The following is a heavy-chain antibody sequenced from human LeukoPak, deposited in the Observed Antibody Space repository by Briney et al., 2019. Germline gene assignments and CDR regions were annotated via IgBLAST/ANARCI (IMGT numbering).Heavy chain of an antibody. CDR2: IKPDGSAK. Sequence: PGGSLRLSCGASGFTFSTYWMTWVRQAPGKGLEWVAHIKPDGSAKYYADSVRGRFIISRDNAKNSVFLQMDSLRAEDTAVYYCTRGHWALAYGSQGTLVTVSS. CDR3: TRGHWALAY. V-gene: IGHV3-7*01. D-gene: IGHD3-16*01. J-gene: IGHJ4*02. CDR1: GFTFSTYW.